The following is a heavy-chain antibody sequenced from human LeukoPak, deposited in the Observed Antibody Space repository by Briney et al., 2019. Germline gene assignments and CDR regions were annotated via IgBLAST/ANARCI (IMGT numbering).Heavy chain of an antibody. J-gene: IGHJ4*02. CDR1: GYTFTGYY. D-gene: IGHD2-2*01. CDR2: INPNSGGT. CDR3: ARTEPPCTSCLLLDY. Sequence: ASVKVSCKASGYTFTGYYIHWLRQAPGQGLEWMGWINPNSGGTNFAQKFQGLVTMSRDTSITTAYMQLSRLTSDDTAVYYCARTEPPCTSCLLLDYWGQGTLVTVSS. V-gene: IGHV1-2*02.